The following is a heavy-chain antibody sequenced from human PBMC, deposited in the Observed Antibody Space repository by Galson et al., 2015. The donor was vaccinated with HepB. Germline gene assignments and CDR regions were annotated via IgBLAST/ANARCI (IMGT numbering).Heavy chain of an antibody. Sequence: SLRLSCAASGFTFSTYWMSWVRQAPGKGLEWVANMKEDGREIYYGDSVKGRFTISRDNAKNSLYLQMNSLRVEDTAVYYCGRVGSDFWGDWWIDPWGQGTLVTVSS. J-gene: IGHJ5*02. CDR2: MKEDGREI. V-gene: IGHV3-7*01. D-gene: IGHD3-3*01. CDR1: GFTFSTYW. CDR3: GRVGSDFWGDWWIDP.